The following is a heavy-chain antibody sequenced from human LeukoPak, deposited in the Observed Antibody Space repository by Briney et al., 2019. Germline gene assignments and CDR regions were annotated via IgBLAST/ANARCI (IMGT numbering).Heavy chain of an antibody. D-gene: IGHD5-12*01. CDR1: GFTFSSYA. J-gene: IGHJ4*02. CDR2: ISSNGGST. CDR3: AREGGYDPFEY. V-gene: IGHV3-64*04. Sequence: GGSLRLSCSASGFTFSSYAMHWVRQAPGKGLEYVSAISSNGGSTYYADSVKGRFTISRDNAENTLYLQMNSLRAEDTAVYYCAREGGYDPFEYWGQGTLVTVSS.